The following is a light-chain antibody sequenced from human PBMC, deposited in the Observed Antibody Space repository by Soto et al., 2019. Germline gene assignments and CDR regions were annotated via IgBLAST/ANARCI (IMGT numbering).Light chain of an antibody. Sequence: DIQLTQSPSSLSASLGDRVTITCRVSQAISIYLSWFRQQPGKVPKVLICSASNVQSGVPSRFSGSGSGTDVTLTISSLQPEDVAAYCGQQVQCTSWTLGQGTKVEI. V-gene: IGKV1-27*01. J-gene: IGKJ1*01. CDR1: QAISIY. CDR2: SAS. CDR3: QQVQCTSWT.